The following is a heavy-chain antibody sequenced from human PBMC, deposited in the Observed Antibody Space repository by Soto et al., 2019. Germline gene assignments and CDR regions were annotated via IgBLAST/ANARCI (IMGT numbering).Heavy chain of an antibody. D-gene: IGHD6-19*01. V-gene: IGHV5-51*01. CDR2: IWPGDSDT. CDR3: ARPFDSSGWNDY. J-gene: IGHJ4*02. Sequence: GESLQISCKGSGYSFTSYWIGWVRQMPGKGLEWMGIIWPGDSDTRYSPSFQGQVTISADKSISTAYLQWNSLKASDTAMYYCARPFDSSGWNDYWGQGTLVTVSS. CDR1: GYSFTSYW.